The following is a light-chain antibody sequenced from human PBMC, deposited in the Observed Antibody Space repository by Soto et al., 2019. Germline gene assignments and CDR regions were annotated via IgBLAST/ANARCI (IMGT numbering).Light chain of an antibody. CDR3: SSYAGSNNLV. Sequence: QSVLTQPPSASGSPGQSVTISCSGTSSDVGGYNYVSWYQQHPGKAPKLMIYEVSKRPSGVPDRFSGSKSGNTASLTVSGLQAEDDGDYYCSSYAGSNNLVFGTGTKLTVL. CDR2: EVS. CDR1: SSDVGGYNY. V-gene: IGLV2-8*01. J-gene: IGLJ1*01.